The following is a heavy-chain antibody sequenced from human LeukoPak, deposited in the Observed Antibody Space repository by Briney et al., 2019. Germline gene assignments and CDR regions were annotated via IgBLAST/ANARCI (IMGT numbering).Heavy chain of an antibody. Sequence: SETLSLTCAVYGGSFSGYYWSWIRQPPGKGLEWIGEINHSGSTNYNPSLKSRVTISVDTSKSQFSLKLRSVTAADTAVYYCARGMYGDYVPNTLDIWGQGAMVTVSS. CDR2: INHSGST. CDR3: ARGMYGDYVPNTLDI. V-gene: IGHV4-34*01. J-gene: IGHJ3*02. D-gene: IGHD4-17*01. CDR1: GGSFSGYY.